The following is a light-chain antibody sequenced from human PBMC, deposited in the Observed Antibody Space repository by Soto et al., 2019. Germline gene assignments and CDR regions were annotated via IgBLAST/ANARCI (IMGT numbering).Light chain of an antibody. V-gene: IGKV3-15*01. J-gene: IGKJ1*01. CDR2: GTS. CDR1: QSVSNN. CDR3: QQFEDWPT. Sequence: EIVLTQSPGTLSLSPGERATLSCRASQSVSNNYLAWYQQKPGQAPRLLIYGTSNRATGIPDRISGSRSGTEFALTISSLQSEDFGVYYCQQFEDWPTFGQGTKVDI.